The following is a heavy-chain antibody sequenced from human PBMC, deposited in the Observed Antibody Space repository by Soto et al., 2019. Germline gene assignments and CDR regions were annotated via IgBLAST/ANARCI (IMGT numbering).Heavy chain of an antibody. CDR1: GFSLRTSGVG. V-gene: IGHV2-5*01. J-gene: IGHJ5*02. D-gene: IGHD6-19*01. CDR2: IYWNDDK. CDR3: AKSGSSGWYGWFDP. Sequence: SGPTLVNPTQTLTLTCIFSGFSLRTSGVGVGWIRQPPGKALEWLGFIYWNDDKRYSPSLKSRLTITKDTSKSQVVLTMTNMDPVDTATYYCAKSGSSGWYGWFDPWGQGTLVTVSS.